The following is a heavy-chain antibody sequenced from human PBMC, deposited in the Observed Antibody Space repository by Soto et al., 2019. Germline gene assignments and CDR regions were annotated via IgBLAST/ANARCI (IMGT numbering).Heavy chain of an antibody. CDR1: GGSFSGYY. J-gene: IGHJ5*02. CDR2: INHSGST. CDR3: ARTRGGIVDP. Sequence: SETLSLTCAVYGGSFSGYYWSWIRQPPGKGLEWIGEINHSGSTNYNPSLKSRVTISVDTSKNQFSLKLSSVTAADTAVYYCARTRGGIVDPWGQGTLVTVSS. V-gene: IGHV4-34*01. D-gene: IGHD6-13*01.